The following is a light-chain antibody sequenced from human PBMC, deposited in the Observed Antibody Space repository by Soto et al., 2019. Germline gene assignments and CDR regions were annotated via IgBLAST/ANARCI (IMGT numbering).Light chain of an antibody. V-gene: IGKV3-15*01. CDR3: QQYDAPVT. Sequence: EVVMTQSPATLSLSPGERATLSCRSSQSVGSKLAWYQQKTGQAPRLLIYGATTRATGVPARFSGGGSGTEFTLSIISLQSEDSAVYFCQQYDAPVTFGQGTKLDIK. CDR2: GAT. CDR1: QSVGSK. J-gene: IGKJ2*01.